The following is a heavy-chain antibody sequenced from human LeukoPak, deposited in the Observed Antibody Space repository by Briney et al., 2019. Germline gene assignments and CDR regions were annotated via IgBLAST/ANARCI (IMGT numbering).Heavy chain of an antibody. V-gene: IGHV1-46*01. CDR2: INPSGGST. D-gene: IGHD2-2*02. CDR3: ARGASIVVVPAAIIADV. Sequence: ASVKVSCKASGYTFTSYYMHWVRQAPGQGLEWMGIINPSGGSTSYAQKFQGRVTMTRDTSTSTVYMELSSLRSEDTAVYYCARGASIVVVPAAIIADVWGKGTTVTVSS. CDR1: GYTFTSYY. J-gene: IGHJ6*04.